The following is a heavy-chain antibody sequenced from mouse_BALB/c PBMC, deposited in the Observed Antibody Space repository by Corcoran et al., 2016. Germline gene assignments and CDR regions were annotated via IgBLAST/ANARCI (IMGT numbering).Heavy chain of an antibody. CDR2: LSYDGSN. CDR1: GYSITSGHY. Sequence: DVQLQESGPGLVKPSQSLSLTCSVTGYSITSGHYWIWIRHFPGNKLEWMCYLSYDGSNNYNPSLKNRISITRDTSKTQFFLKLNSVTTEDTATFYCARDDGDAYWGQGTLVTVSA. D-gene: IGHD2-13*01. V-gene: IGHV3-6*02. CDR3: ARDDGDAY. J-gene: IGHJ3*01.